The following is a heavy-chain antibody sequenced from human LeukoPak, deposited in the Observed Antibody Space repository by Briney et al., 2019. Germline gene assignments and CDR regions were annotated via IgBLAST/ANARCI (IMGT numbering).Heavy chain of an antibody. J-gene: IGHJ4*02. CDR3: ARARISGSYSGDYFDY. V-gene: IGHV4-39*07. D-gene: IGHD1-26*01. Sequence: PSETLSLTCTVSGGSISSSSYYWGWIRQPPGKGLEWIGSTYYSGSTYYNPSLKSRVTISVDTSKNQFSLKLSSVTAADTAVYYCARARISGSYSGDYFDYWGQGTLVTVSS. CDR2: TYYSGST. CDR1: GGSISSSSYY.